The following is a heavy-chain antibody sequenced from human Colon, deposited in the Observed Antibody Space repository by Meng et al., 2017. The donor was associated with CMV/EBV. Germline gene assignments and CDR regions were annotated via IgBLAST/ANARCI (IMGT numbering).Heavy chain of an antibody. J-gene: IGHJ4*02. Sequence: ASVKVSCKTSGYTFNTYGVTWVRQAPGQGLEWMGWISGSNGNTNYAQKPLGRVTLTTDTSTNTAHMKLGGLTSDDTAVYYCARGGGYFSAGSYPAYFDQWGQGTLVTVSS. CDR3: ARGGGYFSAGSYPAYFDQ. CDR1: GYTFNTYG. CDR2: ISGSNGNT. D-gene: IGHD3-10*01. V-gene: IGHV1-18*01.